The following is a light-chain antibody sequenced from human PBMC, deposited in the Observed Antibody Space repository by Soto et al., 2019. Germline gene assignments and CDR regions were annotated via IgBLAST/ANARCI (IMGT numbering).Light chain of an antibody. CDR3: QHYNSYSEE. Sequence: DIQMTQSPSTLSGSVGDRVTITCRASQTISSWLAWYQQKPGKAPKLLIYKASNLKSGVPSRFSGSGSWTEFTLTISSLQPDDFPTYSCQHYNSYSEEFGQETKVELK. V-gene: IGKV1-5*03. CDR1: QTISSW. J-gene: IGKJ1*01. CDR2: KAS.